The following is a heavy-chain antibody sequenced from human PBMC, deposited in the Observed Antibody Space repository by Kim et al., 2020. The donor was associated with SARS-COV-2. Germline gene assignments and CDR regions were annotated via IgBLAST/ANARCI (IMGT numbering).Heavy chain of an antibody. CDR3: ARDYDSSGYYWDYFDY. Sequence: GGSLRLSCAASGFTFSSYSMNWVRQAPGKGLEWVSYISSSSSTIYYADSVKGRFTISRDNAKNSLYLQMNSLRDEDTAVYYCARDYDSSGYYWDYFDYWGQGTLVTVSS. V-gene: IGHV3-48*02. D-gene: IGHD3-22*01. CDR2: ISSSSSTI. CDR1: GFTFSSYS. J-gene: IGHJ4*02.